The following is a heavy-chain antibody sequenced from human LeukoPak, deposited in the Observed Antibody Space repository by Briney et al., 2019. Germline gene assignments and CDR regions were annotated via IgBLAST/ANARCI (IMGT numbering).Heavy chain of an antibody. CDR2: ITGNSGST. CDR1: GFPFSTYV. J-gene: IGHJ4*02. Sequence: GGSLRLSCAVAGFPFSTYVMNWVRQAPGKGLEWVSAITGNSGSTFYADSVKGRFTISRDNPKNTLYLQMNTLRVDDTAVYYCASRGGYWGQGTLVTVSS. V-gene: IGHV3-23*01. CDR3: ASRGGY. D-gene: IGHD6-25*01.